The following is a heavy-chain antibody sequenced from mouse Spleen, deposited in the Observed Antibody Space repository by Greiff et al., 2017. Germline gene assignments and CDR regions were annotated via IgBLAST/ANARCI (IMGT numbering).Heavy chain of an antibody. J-gene: IGHJ2*01. CDR3: ARRGLTTVVATDYFDY. D-gene: IGHD1-1*01. V-gene: IGHV5-9-3*01. Sequence: EVQVVESGGGLVKPGGSLKLSCAASGFTFSSYAMSWVRQTPEKRLEWVATISSGGSYTYYPDSVKGRFTISRDNAKNTLYLQMSSLRSEDTAMYYCARRGLTTVVATDYFDYWGQGTTLTVSS. CDR2: ISSGGSYT. CDR1: GFTFSSYA.